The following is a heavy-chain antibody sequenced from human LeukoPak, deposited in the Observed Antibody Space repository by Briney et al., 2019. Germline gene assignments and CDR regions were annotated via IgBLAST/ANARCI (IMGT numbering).Heavy chain of an antibody. CDR3: VGEVAARAFDI. D-gene: IGHD6-6*01. V-gene: IGHV4-59*01. Sequence: SETLSLTCTVSGGSISSYYWSWIRQPPGKGLEWIGYIYYSGGITNYNPSLKSRVTISVDTSKNQFSLKLSSVTAADTAVYYCVGEVAARAFDIWGQGTMVTVSS. CDR1: GGSISSYY. CDR2: IYYSGGIT. J-gene: IGHJ3*02.